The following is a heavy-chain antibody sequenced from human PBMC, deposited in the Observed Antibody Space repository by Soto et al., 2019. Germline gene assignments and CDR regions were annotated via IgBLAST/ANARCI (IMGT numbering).Heavy chain of an antibody. CDR3: AHSLIGYYYDSSGSNWFDP. J-gene: IGHJ5*02. CDR1: GFSLSTSGVG. CDR2: IYWDDDK. V-gene: IGHV2-5*02. Sequence: QITLKESGPTLVKPTQTLTLTCTFSGFSLSTSGVGVGWIRQPPGKALEWLALIYWDDDKRYSPSLKSRLTLTKDPTKHQVVLTMTNMYPVDTATYYCAHSLIGYYYDSSGSNWFDPWGQGTLVTVSS. D-gene: IGHD3-22*01.